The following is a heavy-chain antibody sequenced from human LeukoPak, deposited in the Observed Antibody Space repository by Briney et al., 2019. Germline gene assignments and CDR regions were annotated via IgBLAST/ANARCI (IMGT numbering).Heavy chain of an antibody. Sequence: GGSLRLSCAASGFTFSSYSMNWVRQAPGKGLEWVSYISSSSSTIYYADSVKGRFTISRDNSKNALYLQMNSLRTEDTAIYYCARGCSATCYSTFDYWGLGTLVTVSS. CDR2: ISSSSSTI. D-gene: IGHD2-2*01. CDR3: ARGCSATCYSTFDY. V-gene: IGHV3-48*01. J-gene: IGHJ4*02. CDR1: GFTFSSYS.